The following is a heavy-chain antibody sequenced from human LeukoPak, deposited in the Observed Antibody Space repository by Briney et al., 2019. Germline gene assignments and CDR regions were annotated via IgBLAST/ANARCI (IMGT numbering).Heavy chain of an antibody. CDR2: ISYDGSNK. D-gene: IGHD2-15*01. J-gene: IGHJ1*01. CDR1: GFTFSSYA. V-gene: IGHV3-30-3*01. CDR3: ARDWACSGGSCRPEYFQH. Sequence: PGGSLRLSCAASGFTFSSYAMHWVRQAPGKGLEWVAVISYDGSNKYYADSVKGRFTISRDNSKNTLYLQMNSLRAEDTAVYYCARDWACSGGSCRPEYFQHWGQGTLVTVSS.